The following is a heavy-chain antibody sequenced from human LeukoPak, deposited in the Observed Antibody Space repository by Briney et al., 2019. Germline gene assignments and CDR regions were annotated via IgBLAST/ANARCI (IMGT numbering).Heavy chain of an antibody. CDR2: IWYDGSNK. Sequence: GGSLRLSCEASGFTFSSYWMSWVRQAPGKGLEWVAVIWYDGSNKYYADSVKGRFTISRDNSKNTLYLQMNSLRAEDTAVYYCARELYYYDSSGYFYYWGQGTLVTVSS. D-gene: IGHD3-22*01. V-gene: IGHV3-33*08. CDR1: GFTFSSYW. CDR3: ARELYYYDSSGYFYY. J-gene: IGHJ4*02.